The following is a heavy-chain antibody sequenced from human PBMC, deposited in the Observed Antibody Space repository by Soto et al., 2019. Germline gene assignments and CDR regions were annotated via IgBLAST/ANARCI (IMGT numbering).Heavy chain of an antibody. J-gene: IGHJ6*02. CDR3: AREGGCSSTSCYTSPYYYYGMDV. V-gene: IGHV3-33*01. D-gene: IGHD2-2*02. CDR2: IWYDGSNK. CDR1: GFTFSSYG. Sequence: QVQLVESGGGVVQPGRSLRLSCAASGFTFSSYGMHWVRQAPGKGLEWVAVIWYDGSNKYYADSVKGRFTISRDNSKNTLYLQMNSLRAEDTAVYYCAREGGCSSTSCYTSPYYYYGMDVWGQGTTVTVSS.